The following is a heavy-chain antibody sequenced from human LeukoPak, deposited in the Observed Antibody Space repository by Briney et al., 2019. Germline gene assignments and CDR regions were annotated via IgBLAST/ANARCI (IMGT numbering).Heavy chain of an antibody. CDR3: ARERTLYVSGSGYGMDV. V-gene: IGHV3-33*08. CDR1: GVTFTNAW. J-gene: IGHJ6*02. CDR2: IWYEGSNK. D-gene: IGHD3-10*01. Sequence: GGSLRLSCAGSGVTFTNAWMNWVRQAPGKGLEWVALIWYEGSNKYYADSVKGRFSISRDSYKNTLYLEMSSLRAKDTAVYFCARERTLYVSGSGYGMDVWGQGTTVTVSS.